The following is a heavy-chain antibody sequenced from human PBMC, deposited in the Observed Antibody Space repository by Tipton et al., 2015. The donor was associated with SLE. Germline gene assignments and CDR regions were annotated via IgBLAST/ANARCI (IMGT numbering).Heavy chain of an antibody. CDR1: GGSFSGYY. Sequence: TLSLTCVVHGGSFSGYYWNWIRQPPGKGLEWIGEINHSGTTYYNPSLKSRVTISVDTSTNQFSLTLNSVTAADTAVYYCARSLLTGYYPYYFNYWGQGTLVTVSS. D-gene: IGHD3-9*01. J-gene: IGHJ4*02. V-gene: IGHV4-34*01. CDR3: ARSLLTGYYPYYFNY. CDR2: INHSGTT.